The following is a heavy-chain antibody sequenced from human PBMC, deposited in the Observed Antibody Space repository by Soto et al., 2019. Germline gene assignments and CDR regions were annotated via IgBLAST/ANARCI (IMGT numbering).Heavy chain of an antibody. J-gene: IGHJ4*02. CDR2: IYYSGST. CDR1: GGSVSSGSYY. CDR3: ARGTRPVTLDY. D-gene: IGHD4-17*01. Sequence: NPSETLSLTCTVSGGSVSSGSYYWSWIRQPPGKGLEWIGYIYYSGSTNYNPSLKSRVTISVDTSKNQFSLKLSSVTAADTAVYYCARGTRPVTLDYWGQGTLVTVSS. V-gene: IGHV4-61*01.